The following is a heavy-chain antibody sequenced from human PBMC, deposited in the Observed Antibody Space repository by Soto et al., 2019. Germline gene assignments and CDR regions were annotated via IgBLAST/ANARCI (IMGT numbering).Heavy chain of an antibody. V-gene: IGHV4-61*08. Sequence: PSETLSLTCTVSGGSIDSGDYYWSWIRQPPGKGLEWIGYVYYSGTTNYNPFLKSRVTLSLDKSKNQFSLKMNSVTAADTAVYYCARDVLAPANSFDLWGQGTLVTVSS. J-gene: IGHJ5*02. CDR3: ARDVLAPANSFDL. CDR1: GGSIDSGDYY. D-gene: IGHD2-15*01. CDR2: VYYSGTT.